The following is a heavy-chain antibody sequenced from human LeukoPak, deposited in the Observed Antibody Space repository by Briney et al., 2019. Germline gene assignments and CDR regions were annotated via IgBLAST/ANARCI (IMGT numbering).Heavy chain of an antibody. V-gene: IGHV3-48*01. CDR3: ARAPIQLWPPFDY. Sequence: GGSLRLSCAASGFTFSSYSMNWVRQAPGKGLEWVSYISSSSSTIYYADSVKGRFTISRDNAKNSLYLQMNSLRAEDTAVYYCARAPIQLWPPFDYWGQGTLVTVSS. J-gene: IGHJ4*02. D-gene: IGHD5-18*01. CDR1: GFTFSSYS. CDR2: ISSSSSTI.